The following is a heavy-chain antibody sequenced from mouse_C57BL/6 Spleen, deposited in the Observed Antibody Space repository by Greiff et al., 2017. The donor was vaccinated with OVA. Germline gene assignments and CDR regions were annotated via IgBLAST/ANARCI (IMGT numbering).Heavy chain of an antibody. CDR3: AREEYGYDGYFDY. J-gene: IGHJ2*01. D-gene: IGHD2-2*01. CDR1: GYSITSGYY. Sequence: EVKLVESGPGLVKPSQSLSLTCSVTGYSITSGYYWNWIRQFPGNKLEWMGYISYDGSNNYNPSLKNRISITRDTSKNQFFLKLNSVTTEDTATYYCAREEYGYDGYFDYWGQGTTLTVSS. V-gene: IGHV3-6*01. CDR2: ISYDGSN.